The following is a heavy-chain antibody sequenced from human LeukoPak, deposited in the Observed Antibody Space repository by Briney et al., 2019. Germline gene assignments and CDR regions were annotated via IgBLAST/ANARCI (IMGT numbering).Heavy chain of an antibody. Sequence: GASVKVSCKASGYSFTSFGITWVRQAPGQGLEWMGWISRHNGNTDYAQRFRGRVTLTIDTSTTTADMELRNLIPDDTAVYYCARHYLGSGSEDHWGQGTLVSVSS. J-gene: IGHJ4*02. CDR2: ISRHNGNT. CDR1: GYSFTSFG. CDR3: ARHYLGSGSEDH. V-gene: IGHV1-18*01. D-gene: IGHD3-10*01.